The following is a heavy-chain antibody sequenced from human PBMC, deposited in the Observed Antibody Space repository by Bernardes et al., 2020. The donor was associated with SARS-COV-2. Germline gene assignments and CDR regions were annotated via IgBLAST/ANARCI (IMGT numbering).Heavy chain of an antibody. CDR1: GGSISSYY. Sequence: SETLSLTCTVSGGSISSYYWSWIRQPPGKGLECIGYIYYRGSTNYNPSLKSRVTISVDTSKDQFSLKLTSVTAADTAVYYCARGFGEMWGQGTLVTVSS. V-gene: IGHV4-59*01. CDR2: IYYRGST. J-gene: IGHJ4*02. D-gene: IGHD3-10*01. CDR3: ARGFGEM.